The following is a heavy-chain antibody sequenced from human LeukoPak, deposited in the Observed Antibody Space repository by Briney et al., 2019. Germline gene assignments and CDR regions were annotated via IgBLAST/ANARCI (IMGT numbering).Heavy chain of an antibody. CDR1: GYSFPTYW. CDR2: IYPDESNI. D-gene: IGHD1-26*01. V-gene: IGHV5-51*01. CDR3: ARPTRSGSYRQGVY. Sequence: GESLKISCKGSGYSFPTYWIAWVRQMPGKGLAWMGIIYPDESNIRYSPSFQGQVTISADKSISTAYLQWSSLKASDTAMYYCARPTRSGSYRQGVYWGPGTLVTVSS. J-gene: IGHJ4*02.